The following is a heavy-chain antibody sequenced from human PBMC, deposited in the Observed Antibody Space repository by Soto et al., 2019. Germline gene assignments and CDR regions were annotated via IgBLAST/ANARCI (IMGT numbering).Heavy chain of an antibody. V-gene: IGHV3-30-3*01. J-gene: IGHJ4*02. CDR3: ARDYYKYYDSSGYYRSPAY. CDR2: ISYDGSDK. Sequence: GGSLRLSCAASGFTFSSYAMHWVRQAPGKGLEWVALISYDGSDKDYADSVKGRFTISRDNSRNTLFLQMSSLRAEDTAVYYCARDYYKYYDSSGYYRSPAYWGQQT. CDR1: GFTFSSYA. D-gene: IGHD3-22*01.